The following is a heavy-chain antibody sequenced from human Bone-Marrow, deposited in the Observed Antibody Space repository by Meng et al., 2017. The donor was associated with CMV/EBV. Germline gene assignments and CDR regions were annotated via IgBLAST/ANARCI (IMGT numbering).Heavy chain of an antibody. CDR1: GGTFSSYA. J-gene: IGHJ4*02. CDR2: IIPIFGIA. D-gene: IGHD3-22*01. Sequence: KVSCKASGGTFSSYAISWVRQAPGQGLEWMGGIIPIFGIANYAQKFQGRVTITADKSTSTAYMELSSLRSEDTAVYYCARVGHYYDSSGYYYPYWGQGTLVTVSS. CDR3: ARVGHYYDSSGYYYPY. V-gene: IGHV1-69*17.